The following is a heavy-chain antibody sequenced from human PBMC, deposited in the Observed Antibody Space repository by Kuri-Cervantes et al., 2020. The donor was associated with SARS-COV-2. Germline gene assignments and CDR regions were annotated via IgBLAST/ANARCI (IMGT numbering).Heavy chain of an antibody. Sequence: ASVQVSCKASGGTFSSYAISWVRQAPGQGLEWMGIINPSDGSTSYAQKFQGRVTMTRDTSTNTAYAELSSLRSDDTAVYYCARSGDDSRFYFRPPDSWGQGTLVTVSS. J-gene: IGHJ5*02. V-gene: IGHV1-46*01. CDR3: ARSGDDSRFYFRPPDS. D-gene: IGHD3-22*01. CDR1: GGTFSSYA. CDR2: INPSDGST.